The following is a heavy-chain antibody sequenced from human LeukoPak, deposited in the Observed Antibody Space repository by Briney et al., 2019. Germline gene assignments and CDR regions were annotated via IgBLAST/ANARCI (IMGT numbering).Heavy chain of an antibody. D-gene: IGHD6-19*01. CDR1: GGSFSGYY. Sequence: SETLSLTCAVCGGSFSGYYWSWIRQPPGKGLEWIGEINHSGSTNYNPSLKSRVTISVDTSKNQFSLKLSSVTAADTAVYYCARVGRAVARWAQGTLVTVSS. J-gene: IGHJ4*02. V-gene: IGHV4-34*01. CDR3: ARVGRAVAR. CDR2: INHSGST.